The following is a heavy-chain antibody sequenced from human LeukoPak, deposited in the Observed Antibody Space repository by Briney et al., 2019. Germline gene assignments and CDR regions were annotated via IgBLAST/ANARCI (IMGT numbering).Heavy chain of an antibody. Sequence: PSETLSLTCTVSGYSISSGYYWGWIRQPPGKGLEWIGSIYHSGSTYYNPSLKSRVTISVDTSKNQFSLKLSSVTAADTAVYYCARAAAGLGNWFDPWGQGTLVTVSS. CDR3: ARAAAGLGNWFDP. CDR1: GYSISSGYY. CDR2: IYHSGST. J-gene: IGHJ5*02. V-gene: IGHV4-38-2*02. D-gene: IGHD6-13*01.